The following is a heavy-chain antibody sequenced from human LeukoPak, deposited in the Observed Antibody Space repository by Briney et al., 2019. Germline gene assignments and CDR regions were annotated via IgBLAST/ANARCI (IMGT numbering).Heavy chain of an antibody. Sequence: GGSLRLSCAASGFTFNNYGMHWVRQAPGKGLEWVAFIRYNGNNQYYADSVKGRFTISRDNSKNTLYLQMNSLRDEDTAVYYCAKFEFGFWGQGTLVTVSS. D-gene: IGHD3-16*01. V-gene: IGHV3-30*02. CDR2: IRYNGNNQ. CDR3: AKFEFGF. CDR1: GFTFNNYG. J-gene: IGHJ4*02.